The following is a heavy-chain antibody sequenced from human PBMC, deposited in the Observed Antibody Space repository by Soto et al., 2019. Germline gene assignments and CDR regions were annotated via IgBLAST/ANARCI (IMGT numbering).Heavy chain of an antibody. D-gene: IGHD5-12*01. J-gene: IGHJ6*02. CDR2: IYPGDSDT. V-gene: IGHV5-51*01. Sequence: GESLKISCKGSGYSFTSYWIGWVRQMTGKGLEWMGIIYPGDSDTRYSPSFQGQVTISADKSISTAYLQWSSLKASDTAMYYCAIGGYDLNSYYYYYGMDVWGQGTTVTVSS. CDR3: AIGGYDLNSYYYYYGMDV. CDR1: GYSFTSYW.